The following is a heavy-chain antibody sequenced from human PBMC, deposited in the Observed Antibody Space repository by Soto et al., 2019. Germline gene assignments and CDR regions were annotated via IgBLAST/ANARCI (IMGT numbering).Heavy chain of an antibody. J-gene: IGHJ4*02. CDR3: ARDDEVKRIDY. D-gene: IGHD3-10*01. CDR1: AGSMSSFY. CDR2: IDNSGST. V-gene: IGHV4-59*01. Sequence: LQLQQSRPGLVKPAETLSLTCTVSAGSMSSFYWSWIRQPPGKRLEWIGHIDNSGSTNYNPSLKCRLTITLDTSKNQFSLKLRSVTAADTAVYYWARDDEVKRIDYWGQGTLVTVSS.